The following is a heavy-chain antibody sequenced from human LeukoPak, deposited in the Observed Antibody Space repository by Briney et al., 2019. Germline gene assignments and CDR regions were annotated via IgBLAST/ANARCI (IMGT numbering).Heavy chain of an antibody. CDR2: YYCRGSH. V-gene: IGHV4-4*02. CDR3: AKSGYNRFDY. J-gene: IGHJ4*02. CDR1: GGSVSCCYW. D-gene: IGHD5-24*01. Sequence: PSETLSLTCTVSGGSVSCCYWRSWVRSAPGQGVRWIGEYYCRGSHNYNPSLKTRVTISIDEPKNQFSLKLSSVTAADTAVYYCAKSGYNRFDYWGQGTLVTVSS.